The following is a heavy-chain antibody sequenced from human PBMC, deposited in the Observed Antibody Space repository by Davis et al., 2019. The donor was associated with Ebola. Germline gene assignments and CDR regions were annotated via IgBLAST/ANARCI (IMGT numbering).Heavy chain of an antibody. Sequence: SETLSLTCAVSGGSFSDYFWSWVRQSPGKGLEWIGQVSHSGDTDYNPSVKTRVSLSVDTSKHQFSLKIDSVTAADTAVYYCARKAKTAISESGLGYTYLDPWGQGTLVTVAS. CDR2: VSHSGDT. J-gene: IGHJ5*02. V-gene: IGHV4-34*01. CDR3: ARKAKTAISESGLGYTYLDP. D-gene: IGHD5-18*01. CDR1: GGSFSDYF.